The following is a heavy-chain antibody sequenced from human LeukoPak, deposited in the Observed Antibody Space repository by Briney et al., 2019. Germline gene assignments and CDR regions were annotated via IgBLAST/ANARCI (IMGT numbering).Heavy chain of an antibody. V-gene: IGHV1-69*01. CDR1: GGTFSSYA. J-gene: IGHJ4*02. D-gene: IGHD1-26*01. CDR3: ARIDTSGSYYLWYFDY. CDR2: IIPIFGTA. Sequence: SVKVSCKASGGTFSSYAISWVRQAPGQGLEWMGGIIPIFGTANYAQKFQGRVTITADESTSAAYMELSSLRSDDTAVYYCARIDTSGSYYLWYFDYWGQGTLVTVSS.